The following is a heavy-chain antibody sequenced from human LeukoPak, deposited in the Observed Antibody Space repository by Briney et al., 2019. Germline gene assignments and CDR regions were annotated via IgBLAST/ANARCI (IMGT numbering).Heavy chain of an antibody. CDR1: GGSMSSYY. V-gene: IGHV4-59*08. D-gene: IGHD2-21*02. CDR2: IYYSGST. J-gene: IGHJ4*02. CDR3: ARHSSDLDFDY. Sequence: SETLSLTCTVSGGSMSSYYRSWIRQPPGKGLEWIGDIYYSGSTNYNPSLRSRVTISVDTSKNHFSLKLSSVTAADTAIYYCARHSSDLDFDYWGQGALATVSS.